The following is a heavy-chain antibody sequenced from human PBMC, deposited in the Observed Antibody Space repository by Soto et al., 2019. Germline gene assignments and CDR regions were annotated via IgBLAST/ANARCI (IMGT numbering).Heavy chain of an antibody. CDR2: IYYSGST. J-gene: IGHJ5*02. D-gene: IGHD3-3*01. CDR3: ARWWSGSRQGFDP. V-gene: IGHV4-31*03. CDR1: GGSISSGDYY. Sequence: QVQLQESGPGLVKPSQTLSLTCTVSGGSISSGDYYWSWLRQHPGKGLEWIGYIYYSGSTYYNPSLKSRGTISVDTSKNQFSLKLSSVTAADTAVYYCARWWSGSRQGFDPWGQGTLVTVSS.